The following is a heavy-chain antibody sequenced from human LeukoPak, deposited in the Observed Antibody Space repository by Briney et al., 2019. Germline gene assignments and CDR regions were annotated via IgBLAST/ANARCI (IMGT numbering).Heavy chain of an antibody. CDR1: GFTFSSYA. Sequence: GGSLRLSCAASGFTFSSYAMSWVRQAPGKGLEWVSAISGSGGSTYYADSVKGRFTISRDNSKNTLYLQMNSLRAEDTAVYYCAKATQLELWSYYYYMDVWGKGTTVTVSS. V-gene: IGHV3-23*01. D-gene: IGHD1-7*01. J-gene: IGHJ6*03. CDR3: AKATQLELWSYYYYMDV. CDR2: ISGSGGST.